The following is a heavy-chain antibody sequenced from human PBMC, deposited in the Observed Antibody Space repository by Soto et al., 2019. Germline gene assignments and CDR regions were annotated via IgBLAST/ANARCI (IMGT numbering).Heavy chain of an antibody. CDR2: IYWNEDK. CDR3: AHMNYYTSRDFDF. Sequence: LSLTCTVSGGSITDCSWVWIRQTPGKAPEWLAVIYWNEDKRYSPSLQSRLSITRDTSKNQVVLTVTNMALVDTATYYCAHMNYYTSRDFDFWGQGALVTVSS. V-gene: IGHV2-5*01. D-gene: IGHD3-10*01. J-gene: IGHJ4*02. CDR1: GGSITDCS.